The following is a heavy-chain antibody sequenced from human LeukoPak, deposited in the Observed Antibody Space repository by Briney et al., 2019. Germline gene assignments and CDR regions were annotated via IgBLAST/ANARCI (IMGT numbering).Heavy chain of an antibody. CDR1: GFNFRDFP. CDR3: AKGNNTISFNFDY. J-gene: IGHJ4*02. CDR2: VSGDGDVT. D-gene: IGHD1-14*01. Sequence: GGPLRLSFKASGFNFRDFPLHGVGQIPGQGLEWVSPVSGDGDVTYYADSVKGRFTISRDNGRNLLYLQMNSLSGEDTAFYYCAKGNNTISFNFDYWGQGTLVTVSS. V-gene: IGHV3-43*02.